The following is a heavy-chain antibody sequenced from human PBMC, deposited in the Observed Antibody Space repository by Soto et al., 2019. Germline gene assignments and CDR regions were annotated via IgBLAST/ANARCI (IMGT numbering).Heavy chain of an antibody. Sequence: SETLSLTCAVYGGSFGGYYWSWIRQPPGKGLEWIGEINHSGSTNYNPSLKSRVTISVDTSKNQFSLKLSSVTAADTAVYYCARAYSSSWFYYYGMDVWGQGTKVTVYS. D-gene: IGHD6-13*01. V-gene: IGHV4-34*01. CDR2: INHSGST. J-gene: IGHJ6*02. CDR1: GGSFGGYY. CDR3: ARAYSSSWFYYYGMDV.